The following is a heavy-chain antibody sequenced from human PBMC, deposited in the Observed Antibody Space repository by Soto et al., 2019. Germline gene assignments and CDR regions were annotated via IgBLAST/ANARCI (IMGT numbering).Heavy chain of an antibody. V-gene: IGHV4-59*08. Sequence: SETLSLTCTVSGGSITNYYWSWIGQPPGKGLEWIGYIYYRGNTNYNPSLRSRVTISVDTSKDQFSLRLSSVTAADTAVYYCARTLGDRLLFDNWGQGTLVTVSS. D-gene: IGHD2-15*01. J-gene: IGHJ4*02. CDR1: GGSITNYY. CDR3: ARTLGDRLLFDN. CDR2: IYYRGNT.